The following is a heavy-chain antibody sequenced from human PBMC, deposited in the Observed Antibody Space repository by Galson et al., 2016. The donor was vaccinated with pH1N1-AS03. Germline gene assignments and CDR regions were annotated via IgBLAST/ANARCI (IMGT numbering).Heavy chain of an antibody. V-gene: IGHV3-48*03. J-gene: IGHJ6*02. CDR2: ISSSGSTI. CDR3: ARDDSGYDLFYYYGMDV. D-gene: IGHD5-12*01. Sequence: SLRLSCAASGFTFSSYEMNWVRQAPGKGLEWVPYISSSGSTIYYADSVKGRFTISRDNAKNSLYLQMNSLRAEDTAVYYCARDDSGYDLFYYYGMDVWGQGTTVTVSS. CDR1: GFTFSSYE.